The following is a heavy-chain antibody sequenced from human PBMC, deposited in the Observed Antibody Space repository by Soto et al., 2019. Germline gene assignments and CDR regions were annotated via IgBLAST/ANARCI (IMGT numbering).Heavy chain of an antibody. D-gene: IGHD1-1*01. CDR2: MSHSGGT. Sequence: QVQLQQWGAGLLKPSETLSLTCAVSGEFVSSGNYSWSWIRQPPGKGLEWIGGMSHSGGTHFNPSLKRRASISGDTAKNQFSPKMSSVTAADTALDYCARVERGTATTVGDAFDIWGPGTMVTVSS. J-gene: IGHJ3*02. CDR1: GEFVSSGNYS. CDR3: ARVERGTATTVGDAFDI. V-gene: IGHV4-61*01.